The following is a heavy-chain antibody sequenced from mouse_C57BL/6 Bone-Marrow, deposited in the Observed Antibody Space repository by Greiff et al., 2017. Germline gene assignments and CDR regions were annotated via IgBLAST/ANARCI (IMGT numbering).Heavy chain of an antibody. CDR1: GYTFTSYW. CDR3: ARERALRPYYFDY. J-gene: IGHJ2*01. CDR2: IYPGSGST. V-gene: IGHV1-55*01. Sequence: VQLQQSGAELVKPGASVKMSCKASGYTFTSYWITWVKQRPGQGLEWIGDIYPGSGSTNYNEKFKSKATLTVDTSSSTAYLQLSSLTSEDSAVYDCARERALRPYYFDYWGQGTTLTGSS. D-gene: IGHD1-2*01.